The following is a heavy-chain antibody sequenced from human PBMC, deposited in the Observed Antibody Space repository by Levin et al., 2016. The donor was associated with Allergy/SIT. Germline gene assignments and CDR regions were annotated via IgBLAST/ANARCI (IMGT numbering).Heavy chain of an antibody. CDR3: ARDTYYDFWYGLTHYYYYYMDV. CDR2: IKTDGSTT. J-gene: IGHJ6*03. Sequence: GGSLRLSCAASGFTFSSHWMHWVRQAPGKGLVWVSRIKTDGSTTAYAESVKGRFTISRDNAKNTLHLQMNSLRAEDTAVYYCARDTYYDFWYGLTHYYYYYMDVWGKGTTVTVSS. D-gene: IGHD3-3*01. V-gene: IGHV3-74*01. CDR1: GFTFSSHW.